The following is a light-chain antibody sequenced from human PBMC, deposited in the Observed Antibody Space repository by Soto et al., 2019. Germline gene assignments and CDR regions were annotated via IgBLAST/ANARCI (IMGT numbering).Light chain of an antibody. CDR1: QSVSSN. CDR3: QQYGSSPRT. J-gene: IGKJ1*01. V-gene: IGKV3-15*01. Sequence: EIVITQSPATLPVSPAERAKRSLMASQSVSSNLAWYQQKPGQAPRLLIYGASTRATGIPARFSGSGSGTEFTLPICSLQSEDLAVHYCQQYGSSPRTFGQGTKVDIK. CDR2: GAS.